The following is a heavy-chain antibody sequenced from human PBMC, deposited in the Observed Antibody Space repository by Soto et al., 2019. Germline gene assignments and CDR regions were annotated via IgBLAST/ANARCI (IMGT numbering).Heavy chain of an antibody. J-gene: IGHJ4*02. D-gene: IGHD6-13*01. CDR2: ISYDGSNK. Sequence: AGGSLRLSCAASGFSFSSYSMNWVRQAPGKGLEWVAVISYDGSNKYYADSVKGRFTISRDNSKNTLYLQMNSLRAEDTAVYYCARAPYSSSWYFDYWGQGTLVTVSS. CDR1: GFSFSSYS. V-gene: IGHV3-30*03. CDR3: ARAPYSSSWYFDY.